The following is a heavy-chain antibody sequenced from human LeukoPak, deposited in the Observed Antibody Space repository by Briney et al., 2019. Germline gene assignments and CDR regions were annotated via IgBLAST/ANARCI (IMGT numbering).Heavy chain of an antibody. D-gene: IGHD5-18*01. J-gene: IGHJ4*02. V-gene: IGHV1-24*01. Sequence: RASVKVSCKVSGYTLTELSMHWVRQAPGKGLEWMGGFDPEDGETIYAQKFQGRATMTEDTSTDTAYMELSSLRSEDTAVYYCATDKEGYSYGDYYFDYWGQGTLVTVSS. CDR2: FDPEDGET. CDR3: ATDKEGYSYGDYYFDY. CDR1: GYTLTELS.